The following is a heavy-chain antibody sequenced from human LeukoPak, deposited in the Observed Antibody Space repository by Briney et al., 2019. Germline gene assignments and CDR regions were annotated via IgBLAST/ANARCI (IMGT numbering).Heavy chain of an antibody. CDR1: GGSFSGYY. CDR3: ARGRVTGTSGY. V-gene: IGHV4-34*01. D-gene: IGHD1-7*01. J-gene: IGHJ4*02. CDR2: INHSGST. Sequence: PSETLSLTCAGYGGSFSGYYWSWIRQPPGKGLEWIGEINHSGSTNYNPSLKSRVTISVDTSKNQFSLKLSSVTAADTAVYYCARGRVTGTSGYWGQGTLVTVSS.